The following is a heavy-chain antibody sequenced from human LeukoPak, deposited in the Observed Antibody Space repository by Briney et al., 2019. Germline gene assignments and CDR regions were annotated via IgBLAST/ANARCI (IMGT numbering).Heavy chain of an antibody. CDR3: ARVSSEPMGATDY. V-gene: IGHV1-2*02. Sequence: ASVKVSCKASGYTFTDYYIHWVRQAPGQGLEWMGWSNPNSGGTNYAEKFQGRVTMTRGTSISTAYMELSRLRSDDTAVYYCARVSSEPMGATDYWGQGTLVTVSS. CDR2: SNPNSGGT. D-gene: IGHD1-14*01. CDR1: GYTFTDYY. J-gene: IGHJ4*02.